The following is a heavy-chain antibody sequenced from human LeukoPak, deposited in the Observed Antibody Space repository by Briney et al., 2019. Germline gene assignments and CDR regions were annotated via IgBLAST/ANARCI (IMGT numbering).Heavy chain of an antibody. D-gene: IGHD6-19*01. Sequence: GRSLRLSCAASGFTFSSYGMHWVRQAPGKGLEWVAVISYDGSNKYYADSVKGRFTISRDNSKNTLYLQMNSLRAEDTAVYYCAKGSGRSVAGSYGMDVWGQGTTVTVSS. J-gene: IGHJ6*02. V-gene: IGHV3-30*18. CDR2: ISYDGSNK. CDR3: AKGSGRSVAGSYGMDV. CDR1: GFTFSSYG.